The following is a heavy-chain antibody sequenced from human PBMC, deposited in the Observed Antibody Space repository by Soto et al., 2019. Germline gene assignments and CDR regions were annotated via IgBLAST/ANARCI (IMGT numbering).Heavy chain of an antibody. Sequence: PGGSLRRSWVASGFTFSSYGMSWGRPAPGKGLEWVSAISGSGGSTYYADSVKGRFTISRDNSKNTLYLQMNSLRAEDTAVYYCAKPSSKYYYDSSGYYYWGQGTLVTVSS. CDR2: ISGSGGST. CDR1: GFTFSSYG. V-gene: IGHV3-23*01. J-gene: IGHJ4*02. D-gene: IGHD3-22*01. CDR3: AKPSSKYYYDSSGYYY.